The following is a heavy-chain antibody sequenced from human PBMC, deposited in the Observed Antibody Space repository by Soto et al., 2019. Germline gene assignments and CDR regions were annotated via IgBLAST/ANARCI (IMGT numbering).Heavy chain of an antibody. J-gene: IGHJ6*02. CDR3: ARDHKWDGMDV. CDR1: GGSFSSDSFI. V-gene: IGHV4-31*03. CDR2: IYYSGTT. D-gene: IGHD1-26*01. Sequence: SETLCLTCSVSGGSFSSDSFIWSWVRQFPGKGLEWIGDIYYSGTTYYNPSLRSRVIMSVETYKNQFSLKLSSVTAADTAVYYCARDHKWDGMDVWGQGTTVT.